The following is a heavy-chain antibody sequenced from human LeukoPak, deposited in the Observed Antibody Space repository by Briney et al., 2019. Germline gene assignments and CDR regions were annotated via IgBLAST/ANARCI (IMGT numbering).Heavy chain of an antibody. J-gene: IGHJ4*02. CDR3: ARRRATAVVNRLYFFDY. D-gene: IGHD2-21*02. CDR2: IFPSGGAI. V-gene: IGHV3-23*01. CDR1: GFTFSTFA. Sequence: PGGSLRLSCAASGFTFSTFAMMCVRQPPGKRVEWVSSIFPSGGAIHYAHPVRGRFTISRDNSKSTLSLHMNSRRAEDRALYYCARRRATAVVNRLYFFDYWGEGTLLTVSS.